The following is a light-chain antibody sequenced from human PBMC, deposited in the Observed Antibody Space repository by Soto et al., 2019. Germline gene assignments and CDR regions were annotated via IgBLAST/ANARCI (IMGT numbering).Light chain of an antibody. CDR1: QGINKD. CDR2: GAS. CDR3: LQHSSFPRT. Sequence: DIPMTQSPSVMSASVGDRVTITCRASQGINKDLVWVQQKPGKVPKRLIYGASSLQNGVPSRFSGSGSGTEFTLTIDNLQPEDFATYYCLQHSSFPRTVGQGTKLDFK. J-gene: IGKJ2*01. V-gene: IGKV1-17*03.